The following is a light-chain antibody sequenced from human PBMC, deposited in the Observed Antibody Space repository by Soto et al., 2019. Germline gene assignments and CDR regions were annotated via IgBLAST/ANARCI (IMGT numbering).Light chain of an antibody. J-gene: IGKJ4*01. Sequence: ETVLTQSPATLSLSPGERATLSCRASQSVSRFFAWYQQKPGQAPRLLIYGVSNRATGVPARFSGSGSGTDFTLCISSLEPEDSAVYYCQQRFTWPLTFGGGTKVEIK. CDR1: QSVSRF. CDR3: QQRFTWPLT. V-gene: IGKV3-11*01. CDR2: GVS.